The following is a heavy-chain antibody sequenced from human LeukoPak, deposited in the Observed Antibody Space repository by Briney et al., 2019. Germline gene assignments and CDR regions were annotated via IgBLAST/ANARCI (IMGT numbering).Heavy chain of an antibody. V-gene: IGHV4-34*01. Sequence: PSETLSLTCAVYGRSFSGYYWSWIRQPPGKGMEWIGEINHSGRNNYNPSLKSRVTISVDSSKNQFSLKLSSVTAADTAVYYCARVPKSYGSGSRRDYWGPGTLVTVSS. CDR3: ARVPKSYGSGSRRDY. D-gene: IGHD3-10*01. CDR1: GRSFSGYY. J-gene: IGHJ4*02. CDR2: INHSGRN.